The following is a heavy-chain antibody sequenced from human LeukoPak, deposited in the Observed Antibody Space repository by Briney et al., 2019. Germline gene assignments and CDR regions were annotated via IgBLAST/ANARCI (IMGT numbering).Heavy chain of an antibody. D-gene: IGHD3-16*01. Sequence: GGPLRLSCAASGFTFSSYEMNWVRQAPGKGLEWVSYISSSGSTIYYADSVKGRFTISRDNAKNSLYLQMNSLRAEDTAVYYCARDTYDYVWGSPDAFDIWGQGTMVTVSS. CDR1: GFTFSSYE. J-gene: IGHJ3*02. V-gene: IGHV3-48*03. CDR2: ISSSGSTI. CDR3: ARDTYDYVWGSPDAFDI.